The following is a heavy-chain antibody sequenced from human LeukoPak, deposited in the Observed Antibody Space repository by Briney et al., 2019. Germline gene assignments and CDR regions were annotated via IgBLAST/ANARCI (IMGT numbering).Heavy chain of an antibody. CDR2: IGTAGDT. CDR3: ARGHRDGYKWAIYGAFDI. D-gene: IGHD5-24*01. CDR1: GFTFSSYD. V-gene: IGHV3-13*01. Sequence: PGGPLRFSCAASGFTFSSYDMHWVRQATGKGLEWVSAIGTAGDTYYPGSEKGRFTISRENAKNSLYLQMNSLRAGDTAVYYCARGHRDGYKWAIYGAFDIWGQGTMVTVSS. J-gene: IGHJ3*02.